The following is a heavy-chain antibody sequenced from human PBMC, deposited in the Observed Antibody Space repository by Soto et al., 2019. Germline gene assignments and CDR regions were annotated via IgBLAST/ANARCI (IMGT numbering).Heavy chain of an antibody. CDR2: INAGNGNT. V-gene: IGHV1-3*01. CDR3: ASFWYNWNDGLSYYGMDV. J-gene: IGHJ6*02. Sequence: QVQLVQSGAEVKKPGASVKVSCKASGYTFTSYAMHWVRQAPGQRLEWMGWINAGNGNTKYAQKFQGRVTITRDTSANTAYMELSSLRSEDTAVYYCASFWYNWNDGLSYYGMDVWGQGTTVTVSS. CDR1: GYTFTSYA. D-gene: IGHD1-1*01.